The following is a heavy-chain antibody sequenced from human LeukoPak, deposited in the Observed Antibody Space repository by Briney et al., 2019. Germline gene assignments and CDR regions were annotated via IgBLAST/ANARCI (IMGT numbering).Heavy chain of an antibody. Sequence: PGGSLRLSCAASGFTFDEYGMTWVRQAPGKGLEWVCRINWSGESTGYADSVKGRFTISRDNAKNSLYLQMNSLRADDTAIYYCARGGRGRWGQGTLVTVSS. D-gene: IGHD5-12*01. J-gene: IGHJ4*02. CDR2: INWSGEST. CDR3: ARGGRGR. V-gene: IGHV3-20*04. CDR1: GFTFDEYG.